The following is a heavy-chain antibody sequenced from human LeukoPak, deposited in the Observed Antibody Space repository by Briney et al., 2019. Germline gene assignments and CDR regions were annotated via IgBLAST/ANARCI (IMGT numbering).Heavy chain of an antibody. CDR2: INHSGST. D-gene: IGHD6-13*01. Sequence: PSETLSLTCAVYGGSFSGYYWSWIRQPPGKGLEWIGEINHSGSTNYNPSLKSRVTISVDTSKNQFSLKLSSVTAADTAAYYCARGGSGYSSSWYNIWGQGTLVTVSS. J-gene: IGHJ4*02. CDR1: GGSFSGYY. CDR3: ARGGSGYSSSWYNI. V-gene: IGHV4-34*01.